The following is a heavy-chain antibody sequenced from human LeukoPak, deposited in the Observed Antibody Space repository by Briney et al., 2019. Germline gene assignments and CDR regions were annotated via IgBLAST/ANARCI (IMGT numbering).Heavy chain of an antibody. J-gene: IGHJ4*02. CDR2: IGLSGGTT. V-gene: IGHV3-23*01. CDR1: GFAFSSYG. CDR3: ASWNYVDY. Sequence: TGGSLRLSCAASGFAFSSYGMHWVRQAPGKGLEWVARIGLSGGTTYNADSVKGRFTISRDNSKNTLYLQMNSLRAEDTAVYYCASWNYVDYWGQGTLVTVSS. D-gene: IGHD6-13*01.